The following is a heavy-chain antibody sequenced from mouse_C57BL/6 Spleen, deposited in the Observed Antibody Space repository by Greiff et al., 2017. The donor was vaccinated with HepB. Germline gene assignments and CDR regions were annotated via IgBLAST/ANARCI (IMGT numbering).Heavy chain of an antibody. J-gene: IGHJ2*01. V-gene: IGHV1-69*01. D-gene: IGHD1-1*01. Sequence: QVQLQQPGAELVMPGASVKLSCKASGYTFTSYWMSWVQQRPGQGLEWIGEIDPSDSYTNYTQKLKGKSTLTVDKSSSTAYMQLSSLTSEDSAVYYSARSHITTITTYYYDYWGQGTTLTVSS. CDR1: GYTFTSYW. CDR3: ARSHITTITTYYYDY. CDR2: IDPSDSYT.